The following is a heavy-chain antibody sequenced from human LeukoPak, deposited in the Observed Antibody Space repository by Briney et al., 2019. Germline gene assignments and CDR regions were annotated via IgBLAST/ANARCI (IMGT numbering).Heavy chain of an antibody. D-gene: IGHD4-17*01. CDR3: ARVNYGDYGVLDY. J-gene: IGHJ4*02. V-gene: IGHV4-30-4*01. CDR2: IYYSGST. Sequence: SETLSLTCTVSGGSISSYYWSWIRQPPGKGLEWIGYIYYSGSTYYNPSLKSRVTISVDTSKNQFSLKLSSVTAADTAVYYCARVNYGDYGVLDYWGQGTLVTVSS. CDR1: GGSISSYY.